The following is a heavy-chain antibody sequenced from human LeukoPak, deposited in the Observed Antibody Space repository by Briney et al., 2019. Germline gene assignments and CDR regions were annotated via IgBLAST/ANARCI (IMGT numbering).Heavy chain of an antibody. CDR3: ARGGFALNVPVVGLNWFDP. CDR1: AFTFGNYW. D-gene: IGHD2-2*01. Sequence: GGSLRLSCAASAFTFGNYWMRWVRQAPGKGLVWVSRINSDGSSTTYAGSVKGRFTISRDNAKNTLYLQMNSLRAEDTAVYYCARGGFALNVPVVGLNWFDPWGQGTLVTVSS. J-gene: IGHJ5*02. V-gene: IGHV3-74*03. CDR2: INSDGSST.